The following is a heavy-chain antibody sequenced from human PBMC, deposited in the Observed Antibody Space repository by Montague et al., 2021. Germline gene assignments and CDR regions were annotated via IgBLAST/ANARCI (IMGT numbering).Heavy chain of an antibody. D-gene: IGHD5-18*01. CDR1: GYSFTSYW. J-gene: IGHJ4*02. CDR3: ARSHGRQLYFDY. V-gene: IGHV5-51*01. Sequence: QSGAEVKTPGESLKISCKGSGYSFTSYWIGWVRQMPGKGLEWMGSIYPDDSDTRYSPSFQGQVTISADKSISTAYLQWSSLKASDTVIYYCARSHGRQLYFDYWDQGTLVTVSS. CDR2: IYPDDSDT.